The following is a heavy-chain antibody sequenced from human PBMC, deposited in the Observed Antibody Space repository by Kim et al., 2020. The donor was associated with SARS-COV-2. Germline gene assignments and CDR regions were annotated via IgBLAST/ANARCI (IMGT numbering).Heavy chain of an antibody. V-gene: IGHV3-11*04. Sequence: SVKGRFTIPRDNAKNSLYRQMNSLRAEDTAVYYCARMTTVTTPAIYAFDIWGQGTMVTVSS. J-gene: IGHJ3*02. D-gene: IGHD4-17*01. CDR3: ARMTTVTTPAIYAFDI.